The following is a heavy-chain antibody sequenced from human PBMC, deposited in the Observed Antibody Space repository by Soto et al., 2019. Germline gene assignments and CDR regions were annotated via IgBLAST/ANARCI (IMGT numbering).Heavy chain of an antibody. CDR3: ARGGYCSSTSCYADYYYYMDV. D-gene: IGHD2-2*01. CDR2: INWNGGST. V-gene: IGHV3-20*01. J-gene: IGHJ6*03. Sequence: GGSLRLSCAASGFTFDDYGMSWVRQAPGKGLEWVSGINWNGGSTGYADSVKGRFTISRDNAKNSLYLQMNSLRAEDTALYHCARGGYCSSTSCYADYYYYMDVWGKGTTVTVSS. CDR1: GFTFDDYG.